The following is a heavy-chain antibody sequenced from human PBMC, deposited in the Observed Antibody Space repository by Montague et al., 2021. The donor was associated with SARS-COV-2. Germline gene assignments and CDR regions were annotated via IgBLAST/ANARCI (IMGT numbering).Heavy chain of an antibody. D-gene: IGHD3-3*01. CDR3: ARGPGVVIILAIYYYGMDV. CDR1: GGSFSGYY. J-gene: IGHJ6*02. V-gene: IGHV4-34*01. Sequence: SETLSLTCAVYGGSFSGYYWSWIRQPPGKGLEWIGEINHSGSTNXNPSLKSRVTISVDTSKNQFSLKLSSVTAADTAVYYCARGPGVVIILAIYYYGMDVWGQGTTVTVSS. CDR2: INHSGST.